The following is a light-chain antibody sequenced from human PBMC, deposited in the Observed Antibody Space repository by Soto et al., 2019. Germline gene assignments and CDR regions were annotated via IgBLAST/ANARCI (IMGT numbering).Light chain of an antibody. CDR3: QKYNSAPFT. CDR1: QDISNF. CDR2: GAS. V-gene: IGKV1-27*01. J-gene: IGKJ3*01. Sequence: DIPMTQSPSSLSASVGDRVTITCRASQDISNFLVWFQQKPGKVPNLLIYGASTLQAGVPSRFSGSGSGTDFTLTISSLQPEDVASYFCQKYNSAPFTFGPGTTVDIK.